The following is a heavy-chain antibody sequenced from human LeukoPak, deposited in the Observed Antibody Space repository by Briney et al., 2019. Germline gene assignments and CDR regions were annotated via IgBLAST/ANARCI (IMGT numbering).Heavy chain of an antibody. Sequence: ASVKVSCKASGYTFTSYGISWVRQAPGQGLEWMGWISAYNGNTNYAQKFQGRVTMTRDMSTSTVYMDLSSLRSEDTAVYYCAREQGSTGYFEYWGQGTLVTVSS. V-gene: IGHV1-18*04. D-gene: IGHD2-2*01. CDR3: AREQGSTGYFEY. CDR2: ISAYNGNT. J-gene: IGHJ4*02. CDR1: GYTFTSYG.